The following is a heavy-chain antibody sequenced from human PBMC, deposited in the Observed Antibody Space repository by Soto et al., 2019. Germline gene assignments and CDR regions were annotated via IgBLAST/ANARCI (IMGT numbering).Heavy chain of an antibody. V-gene: IGHV3-66*01. CDR2: IYSGGST. J-gene: IGHJ5*02. CDR1: GFTVSSNY. Sequence: PGGSLRLSCAASGFTVSSNYMSWVRQAPGKGLEWVSVIYSGGSTYYADSVKGRFTISRDNSKNTLYLQMNSLRAEDTAVYYCAKDRASGWYPNWFDPWGQGTLVTVSS. CDR3: AKDRASGWYPNWFDP. D-gene: IGHD6-19*01.